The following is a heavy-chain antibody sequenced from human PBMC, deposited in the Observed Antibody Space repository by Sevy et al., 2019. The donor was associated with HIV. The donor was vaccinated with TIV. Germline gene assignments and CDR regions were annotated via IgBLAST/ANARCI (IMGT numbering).Heavy chain of an antibody. CDR2: IYPGDSDT. V-gene: IGHV5-51*01. Sequence: GESLKISCKGSGYSFTSYWIGWVRQMPGKGLEWMGIIYPGDSDTRYSPSFQGQVTISADNSISTAYLQWSSLKASDTAMYYCARQIEYYYGSGSKFFDYWGQGTLVTVSS. D-gene: IGHD3-10*01. CDR1: GYSFTSYW. J-gene: IGHJ4*02. CDR3: ARQIEYYYGSGSKFFDY.